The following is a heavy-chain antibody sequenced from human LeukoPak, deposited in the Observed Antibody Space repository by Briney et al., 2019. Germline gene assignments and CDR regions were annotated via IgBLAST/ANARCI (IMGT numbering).Heavy chain of an antibody. CDR1: GGSISSSSYY. CDR2: IYYSGST. V-gene: IGHV4-39*07. D-gene: IGHD3-9*01. Sequence: PSETLSLTCTVSGGSISSSSYYWGWIRQPPGKGLEWIGSIYYSGSTYYNPSLKSRVTISVDTSKNQFSLKLSSVTAADTAVYYCASLRYYDILTGYPYYYMDVWGKGTTVTVSS. J-gene: IGHJ6*03. CDR3: ASLRYYDILTGYPYYYMDV.